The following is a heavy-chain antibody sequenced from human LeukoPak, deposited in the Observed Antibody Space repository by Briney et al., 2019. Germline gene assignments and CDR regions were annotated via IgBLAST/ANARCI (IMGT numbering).Heavy chain of an antibody. V-gene: IGHV4-61*02. CDR3: ARFSSSAFDI. D-gene: IGHD6-6*01. J-gene: IGHJ3*02. CDR1: GGSINSGSYY. CDR2: IYTSGST. Sequence: SETLSLTCTVSGGSINSGSYYWSWIRQPAGKGLEWIGRIYTSGSTSYNPSLKSRVTISVDTSKNQFSLKLSFVTAADTAVYYCARFSSSAFDIWGQETMVTVSS.